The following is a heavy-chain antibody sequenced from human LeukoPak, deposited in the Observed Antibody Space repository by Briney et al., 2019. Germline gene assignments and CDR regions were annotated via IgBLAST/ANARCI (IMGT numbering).Heavy chain of an antibody. CDR1: GLTFSNYW. CDR3: ARHGRHNFDY. CDR2: IKEDGSEK. V-gene: IGHV3-7*01. J-gene: IGHJ4*02. D-gene: IGHD5-24*01. Sequence: GGSLGLSWAASGLTFSNYWMSWVRHAPGKGLECVANIKEDGSEKYYGDSVRGRFTISRDNAKSSLNLQMSSLRADDTAVYYCARHGRHNFDYWGQGTLVTVSS.